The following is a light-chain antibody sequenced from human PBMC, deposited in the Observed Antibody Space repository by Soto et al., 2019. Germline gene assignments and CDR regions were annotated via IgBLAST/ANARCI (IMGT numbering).Light chain of an antibody. V-gene: IGLV1-40*01. CDR1: SSNIGAGYD. CDR3: QSYDGSLSGSV. J-gene: IGLJ2*01. Sequence: QSVLTQPPSVSGAPGQRVTIYCTGSSSNIGAGYDVHWYQQLPGTAPKLLIYGNSNRPSRVPDRFSGSKSVTSASLAITGLQAEDVADYYCQSYDGSLSGSVFGGGTKVTLL. CDR2: GNS.